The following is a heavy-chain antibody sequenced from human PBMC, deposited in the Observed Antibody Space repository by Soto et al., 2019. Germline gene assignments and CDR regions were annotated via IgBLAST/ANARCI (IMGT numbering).Heavy chain of an antibody. CDR3: ATYETTGHYAKHHFQY. J-gene: IGHJ1*01. V-gene: IGHV3-30-3*01. D-gene: IGHD3-16*01. CDR1: GFTFSNYA. CDR2: ISNEGINK. Sequence: VGSLRLSCAAPGFTFSNYALHWVRQTPGKGLEWLAVISNEGINKYYAAPVKGRFTVSRDDSKATLHLQMNGLHTEDTAVYYCATYETTGHYAKHHFQYWGQGTLVTVSS.